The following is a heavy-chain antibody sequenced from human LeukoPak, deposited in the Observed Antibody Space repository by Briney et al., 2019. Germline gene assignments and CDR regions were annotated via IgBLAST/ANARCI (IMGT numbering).Heavy chain of an antibody. CDR1: GGSISTYY. CDR3: ARVMEGDYGAMDV. D-gene: IGHD3-3*01. J-gene: IGHJ6*02. V-gene: IGHV4-59*01. CDR2: IYYSGST. Sequence: SETLSLTCIVSGGSISTYYWSWIRQPPGKGLEWIGYIYYSGSTTYNSSLKSRVTISVDTSKNQFSLKLSSVTAADTAVYCCARVMEGDYGAMDVWGQGTTVTVS.